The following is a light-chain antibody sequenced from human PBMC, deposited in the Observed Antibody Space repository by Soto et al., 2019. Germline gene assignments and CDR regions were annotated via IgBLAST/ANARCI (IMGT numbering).Light chain of an antibody. CDR3: QHYNSYSEA. CDR2: KAS. CDR1: QTISSW. Sequence: DIQMTQSPSTLSGSVGDRVTITCRASQTISSWLAWYQQKPGKAPKLLIYKASTFKSGVPSRFSGSGSGTEFTLTISRLQPDDVATYYCQHYNSYSEAFGQGTKVELK. J-gene: IGKJ1*01. V-gene: IGKV1-5*03.